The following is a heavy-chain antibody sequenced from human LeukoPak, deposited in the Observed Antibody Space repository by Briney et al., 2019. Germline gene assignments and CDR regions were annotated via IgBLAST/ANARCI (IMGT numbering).Heavy chain of an antibody. D-gene: IGHD2-2*01. CDR3: AKGRDQLPYYYMDV. CDR2: ISWNSGSI. Sequence: GRSLRLSCAASGFTFDDYAMHWVRQAPGKGLEWVSGISWNSGSIGYADSVKGRFTISRDNAKNSLYLQMNSLRAEDMALYYCAKGRDQLPYYYMDVWGKGTTVTVSS. CDR1: GFTFDDYA. V-gene: IGHV3-9*03. J-gene: IGHJ6*03.